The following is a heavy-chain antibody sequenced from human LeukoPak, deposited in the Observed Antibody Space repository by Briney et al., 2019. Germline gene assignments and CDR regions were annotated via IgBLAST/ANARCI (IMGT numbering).Heavy chain of an antibody. J-gene: IGHJ4*02. Sequence: SETLSLTCTVSGGSISNHYWNWIRQPPGKGLEWIGCIYYTETNSYNPSQNPSLKSRVTISMDTSKNQFSLKLSSVTAADTAIYYCARRLYDSSGYYLDYWGQGTLVTVSS. CDR3: ARRLYDSSGYYLDY. CDR2: IYYTETN. D-gene: IGHD3-22*01. V-gene: IGHV4-59*11. CDR1: GGSISNHY.